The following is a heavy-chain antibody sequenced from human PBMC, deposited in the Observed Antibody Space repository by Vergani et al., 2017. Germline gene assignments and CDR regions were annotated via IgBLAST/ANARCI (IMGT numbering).Heavy chain of an antibody. CDR3: ARRTYYDFRFDF. CDR1: GASIRSSNYY. CDR2: IYYSGST. J-gene: IGHJ5*01. Sequence: QLQLQESGPGLVKPSATLSLTCSVSGASIRSSNYYWGWIRQPPGKGLEWIASIYYSGSTYYNPSLKSRVTISVDTSKNQFSLKLSSVTAADTAVYFCARRTYYDFRFDFWGQGILVTVSS. D-gene: IGHD3-3*01. V-gene: IGHV4-39*01.